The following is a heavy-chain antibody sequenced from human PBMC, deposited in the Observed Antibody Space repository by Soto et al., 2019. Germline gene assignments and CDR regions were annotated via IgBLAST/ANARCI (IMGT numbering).Heavy chain of an antibody. CDR3: ARRGYSGYEIDY. V-gene: IGHV3-64*01. CDR2: ISSNGGST. D-gene: IGHD5-12*01. J-gene: IGHJ4*02. Sequence: EVQLVESGGGLVQPGGSLRLSCAASGFTFSSYAMHWFRQAPGKGLEYVSDISSNGGSTYYANSVKGRFTISRDNSKNTLYLQMGSLRAEDRAVYYCARRGYSGYEIDYWGQGTLVTVSS. CDR1: GFTFSSYA.